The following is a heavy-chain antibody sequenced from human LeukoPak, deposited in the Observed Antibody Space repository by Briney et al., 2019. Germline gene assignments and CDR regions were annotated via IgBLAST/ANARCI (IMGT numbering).Heavy chain of an antibody. V-gene: IGHV4-59*11. D-gene: IGHD3-10*01. CDR2: ISYSGNT. J-gene: IGHJ5*02. CDR1: GGSINSHY. Sequence: PSETLSLTCTVSGGSINSHYWSWVRQPPGKGLVWIGYISYSGNTNYNPSLKSRVTTSMHTSKNQLSLKLSSVTAADTAVYYCARAPYRYYGITMVRGGVSNWFDPWGQGTLVTVSS. CDR3: ARAPYRYYGITMVRGGVSNWFDP.